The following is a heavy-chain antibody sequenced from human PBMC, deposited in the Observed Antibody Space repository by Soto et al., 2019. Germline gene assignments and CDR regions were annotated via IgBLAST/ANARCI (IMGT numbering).Heavy chain of an antibody. J-gene: IGHJ6*02. Sequence: PGGSLRLSXAASGFTFSSYSMNGVRQAPGKGLEWVSSISSSSSYIYYADSVKGRFTISRDNAKNSLYLQMNSLRAEDTAVYYCARDGIVVVVAAEGHYYGMDVWGQGTTVTVSS. D-gene: IGHD2-15*01. CDR1: GFTFSSYS. CDR3: ARDGIVVVVAAEGHYYGMDV. CDR2: ISSSSSYI. V-gene: IGHV3-21*01.